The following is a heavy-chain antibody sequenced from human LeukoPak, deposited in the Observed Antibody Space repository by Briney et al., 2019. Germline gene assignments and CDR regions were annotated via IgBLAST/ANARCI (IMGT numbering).Heavy chain of an antibody. J-gene: IGHJ4*02. CDR1: GFTFTSYW. V-gene: IGHV3-7*02. CDR3: AGIGVAGQFDY. Sequence: GGSLRPSCAASGFTFTSYWMSWVRQAPGKVLGWVANIKQDGSVKNYVNSVKGRFTNSRDNAKNALYLQMNSLRADDTAVYYCAGIGVAGQFDYWGQGTLVTVSS. D-gene: IGHD6-19*01. CDR2: IKQDGSVK.